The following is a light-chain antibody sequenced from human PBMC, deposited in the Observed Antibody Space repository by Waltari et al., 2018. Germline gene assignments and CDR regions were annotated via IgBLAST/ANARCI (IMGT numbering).Light chain of an antibody. J-gene: IGLJ1*01. CDR2: EVS. Sequence: QSALTQPASVSGSPGQSITISCTGTSHDVGGYGYVSWYQQYPGKAPKLIIYEVSYRPAGIATRSSGSKSCNTASLTVSGLQAEDEADYYCSSHTATVPHVFGTGTRVTVV. V-gene: IGLV2-14*01. CDR3: SSHTATVPHV. CDR1: SHDVGGYGY.